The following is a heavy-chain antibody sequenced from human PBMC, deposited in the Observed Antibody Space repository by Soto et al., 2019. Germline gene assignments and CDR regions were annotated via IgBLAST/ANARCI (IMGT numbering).Heavy chain of an antibody. V-gene: IGHV3-23*01. Sequence: EVQLLESGGGLVQPGGSLRLSCAASGFTFNNYAMTWVRQAPGKGLEWVSAISGGGDTTSYADSVKGRFTVSRDCSKNTLYLQMSSMRAEDTDLYYCAKGRGGSGSLTPRVDFWGQGTLGTVSS. CDR3: AKGRGGSGSLTPRVDF. D-gene: IGHD3-10*01. J-gene: IGHJ4*02. CDR2: ISGGGDTT. CDR1: GFTFNNYA.